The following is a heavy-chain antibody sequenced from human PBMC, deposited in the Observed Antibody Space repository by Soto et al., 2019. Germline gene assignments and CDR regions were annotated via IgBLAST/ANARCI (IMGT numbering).Heavy chain of an antibody. D-gene: IGHD3-22*01. CDR2: IIPIFGTA. CDR1: GGTFSSYA. CDR3: ARDTSRATYYYDSSTLDAFDI. J-gene: IGHJ3*02. V-gene: IGHV1-69*06. Sequence: SVKVSCKASGGTFSSYAISWVRQAPGQGLEWMGGIIPIFGTANYAQKFQGRVTITADKSTSTAYMELSSLRSEDTAVYYCARDTSRATYYYDSSTLDAFDIWGQGTMVTV.